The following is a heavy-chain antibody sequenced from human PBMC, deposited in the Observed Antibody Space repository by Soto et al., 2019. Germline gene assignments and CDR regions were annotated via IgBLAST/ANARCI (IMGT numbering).Heavy chain of an antibody. J-gene: IGHJ4*02. D-gene: IGHD6-6*01. CDR2: IYSGGST. CDR3: ARIHKSSIAARGTKGAFDY. V-gene: IGHV3-53*04. CDR1: GFTVSSNY. Sequence: GGSLRLSCAASGFTVSSNYMSWVRQAPGKGLEWVSVIYSGGSTYYADSVKGRFTISRHNSKNTLYLQMNSLGAKDTAVYYCARIHKSSIAARGTKGAFDYWGQGTLVTVSS.